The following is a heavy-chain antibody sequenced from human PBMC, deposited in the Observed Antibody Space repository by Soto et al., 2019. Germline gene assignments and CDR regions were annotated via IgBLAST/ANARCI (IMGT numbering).Heavy chain of an antibody. CDR2: IIPIFGTA. CDR3: ARDASYDFWSGYPRKNWFDP. Sequence: SVKVSCKASGGTFSSYAISWVRQAPGQGLEWMGCIIPIFGTANYAQKFQGRVTITADESTSTAYMELSSLRSDDTAVYYCARDASYDFWSGYPRKNWFDPWGQGTLVTVSS. J-gene: IGHJ5*02. V-gene: IGHV1-69*13. D-gene: IGHD3-3*01. CDR1: GGTFSSYA.